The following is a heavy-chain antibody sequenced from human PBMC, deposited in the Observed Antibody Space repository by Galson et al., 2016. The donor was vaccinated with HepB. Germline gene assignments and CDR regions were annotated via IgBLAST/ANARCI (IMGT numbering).Heavy chain of an antibody. CDR1: GFSLRSNDVG. J-gene: IGHJ2*01. CDR2: IYWDGEK. D-gene: IGHD5-24*01. CDR3: ARRPGRGDGSAFDL. Sequence: PALVKPTQILTLTCTLSGFSLRSNDVGVAWTRQAPGKALEWLTIIYWDGEKKYIPSLRGRLTITEDTSKNQVVLTLTNVDSLDTGTYYCARRPGRGDGSAFDLWGRGTLVTVSS. V-gene: IGHV2-5*02.